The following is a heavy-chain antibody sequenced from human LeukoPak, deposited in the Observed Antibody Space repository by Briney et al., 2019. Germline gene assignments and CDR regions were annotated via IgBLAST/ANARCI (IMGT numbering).Heavy chain of an antibody. D-gene: IGHD2-15*01. V-gene: IGHV3-21*01. Sequence: KPGGSLRLSCAASGFTFSSYSMNWVRQAPGKGLEWVSSISSSSSYIYYADSVKGRFTISRDNAKNSLYLQMNSLRAEDMAVYYCARAGYCSGGTLTRCYYYYMDVWGKGTTVTVSS. CDR2: ISSSSSYI. CDR3: ARAGYCSGGTLTRCYYYYMDV. CDR1: GFTFSSYS. J-gene: IGHJ6*03.